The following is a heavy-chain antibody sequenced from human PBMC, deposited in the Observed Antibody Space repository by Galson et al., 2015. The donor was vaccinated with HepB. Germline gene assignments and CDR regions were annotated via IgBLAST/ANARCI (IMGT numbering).Heavy chain of an antibody. J-gene: IGHJ5*02. V-gene: IGHV1-18*04. CDR3: ARVGHIAVAGHWFDP. Sequence: SVKVSCKASGYTFTSYGISWVRQAPGQGLEWMGWISAYNGNTNYAQKLQGRVTMTTDTSTSTAYMELRSLRSDDTAVYYCARVGHIAVAGHWFDPWGQGTLVTVSS. CDR1: GYTFTSYG. CDR2: ISAYNGNT. D-gene: IGHD6-19*01.